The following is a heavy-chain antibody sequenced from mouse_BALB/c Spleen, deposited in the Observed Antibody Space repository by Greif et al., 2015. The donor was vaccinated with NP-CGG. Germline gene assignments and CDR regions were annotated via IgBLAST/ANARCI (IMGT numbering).Heavy chain of an antibody. Sequence: DVMLVESGGGLVQPGGSRKLSCAASGFTFSSFGMHWVRQAPEKGLEWVAYISSGSSTIYYADTVKGRFTISRDNPKNTLFLQMTSLRSEDTAMYYCARDGNLYYYAMDYWGQGTSVTVSS. J-gene: IGHJ4*01. V-gene: IGHV5-17*02. CDR1: GFTFSSFG. D-gene: IGHD2-1*01. CDR3: ARDGNLYYYAMDY. CDR2: ISSGSSTI.